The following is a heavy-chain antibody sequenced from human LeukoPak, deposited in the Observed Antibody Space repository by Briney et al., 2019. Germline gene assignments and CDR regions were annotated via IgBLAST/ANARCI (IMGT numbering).Heavy chain of an antibody. CDR3: ANADSSSSNYYYYYMDV. CDR2: IRYDGSNK. CDR1: GFTFRSYG. J-gene: IGHJ6*03. D-gene: IGHD6-6*01. Sequence: GGSLRLSCAASGFTFRSYGMHWVRQAPGKGLEWVAFIRYDGSNKYYADSVKGRFTISRDNSKNTLYLQMNSLRAEDTAVYYCANADSSSSNYYYYYMDVWGKGTTVTVSS. V-gene: IGHV3-30*02.